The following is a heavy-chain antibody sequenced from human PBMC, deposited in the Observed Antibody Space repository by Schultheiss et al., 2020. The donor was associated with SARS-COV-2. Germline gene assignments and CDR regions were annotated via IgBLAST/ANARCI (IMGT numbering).Heavy chain of an antibody. CDR3: ARAPPWPRFLTGYYKPKYYFDY. J-gene: IGHJ4*02. CDR2: IYHSGST. D-gene: IGHD3-9*01. V-gene: IGHV4-34*01. CDR1: GGSISSYY. Sequence: SETLSLTCTVSGGSISSYYWSWVRQPPGKGLEWIGEIYHSGSTNYNPSLKSRVTISVDTSKNQFSLKLSSVTAADTAVYYCARAPPWPRFLTGYYKPKYYFDYWGQGTLVTVSS.